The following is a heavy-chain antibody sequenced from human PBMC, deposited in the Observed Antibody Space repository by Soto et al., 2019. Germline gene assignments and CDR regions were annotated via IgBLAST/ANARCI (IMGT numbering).Heavy chain of an antibody. CDR1: GGTFSSYA. Sequence: QVQLVQSGAEVKKPGSSVKVSCKASGGTFSSYAISWVRQAPGQGLEWMGGIIPIFGTANYAQKFQGRVTITADESTNIAYMELSSLRSEDTAVYYCARGLIYYYSSGYYSPFDYWGQGTLVTVSS. D-gene: IGHD3-22*01. CDR2: IIPIFGTA. V-gene: IGHV1-69*01. J-gene: IGHJ4*02. CDR3: ARGLIYYYSSGYYSPFDY.